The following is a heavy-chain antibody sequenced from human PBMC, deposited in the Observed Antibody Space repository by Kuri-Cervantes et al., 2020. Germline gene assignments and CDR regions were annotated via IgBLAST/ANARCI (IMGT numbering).Heavy chain of an antibody. CDR3: ARGRGERYYYGSGSQYYYGMDV. Sequence: SETLSLTCTVSSGSISSYYWSWIRQPPGTGLEWIGYIYQTGRAYYNPSLKRRVTISVDRSKNQFSLKLSSVTAADTAVYYCARGRGERYYYGSGSQYYYGMDVWGQGTTVTVSS. J-gene: IGHJ6*02. D-gene: IGHD3-10*01. CDR1: SGSISSYY. V-gene: IGHV4-59*12. CDR2: IYQTGRA.